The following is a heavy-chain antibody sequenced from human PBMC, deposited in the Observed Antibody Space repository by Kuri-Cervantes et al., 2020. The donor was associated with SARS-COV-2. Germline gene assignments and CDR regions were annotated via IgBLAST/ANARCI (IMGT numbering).Heavy chain of an antibody. J-gene: IGHJ6*03. CDR2: IKSKTDGGTT. D-gene: IGHD3-3*01. Sequence: GGSLRLSCAASGFTFSNAWMSWVRQAPGKGLEWVGRIKSKTDGGTTDYAAPVKGRFTISRDDSKNTLYLQMNSLKTEDTAVYYCTTDLPTTIFGVVYYYYYMDVWGKGTTVTVSS. CDR3: TTDLPTTIFGVVYYYYYMDV. V-gene: IGHV3-15*01. CDR1: GFTFSNAW.